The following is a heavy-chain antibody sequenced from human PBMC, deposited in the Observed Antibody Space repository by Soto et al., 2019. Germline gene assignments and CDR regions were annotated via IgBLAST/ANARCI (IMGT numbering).Heavy chain of an antibody. CDR2: INSGGSA. J-gene: IGHJ4*02. D-gene: IGHD6-19*01. CDR1: GGSISGYY. V-gene: IGHV4-59*04. CDR3: ADMRGQWLPRD. Sequence: PSETLSLTCTVSGGSISGYYWGWIRQPPGEGLEWIGNINSGGSAYYYPSHRSRVTISVDTSKNQFSLRLSSVTAADTAVYYCADMRGQWLPRDWGQGILVTVPQ.